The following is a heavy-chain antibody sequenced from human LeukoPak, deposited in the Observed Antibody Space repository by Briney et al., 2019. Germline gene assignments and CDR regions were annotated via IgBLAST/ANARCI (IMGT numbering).Heavy chain of an antibody. CDR1: GGSISSYY. Sequence: PSETLSLTCTVSGGSISSYYWSWIRQPPGKGLEWIGYIYYSGSTNYNPSLKSRVTISVDMSKNQFSLKLSSVTAADTAVYYCAREGIAVAGSFDYWGQGTPVTVSS. V-gene: IGHV4-59*01. D-gene: IGHD6-19*01. J-gene: IGHJ4*02. CDR3: AREGIAVAGSFDY. CDR2: IYYSGST.